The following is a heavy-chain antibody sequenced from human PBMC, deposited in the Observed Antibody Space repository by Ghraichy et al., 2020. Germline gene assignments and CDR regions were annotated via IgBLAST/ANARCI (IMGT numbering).Heavy chain of an antibody. J-gene: IGHJ5*02. CDR1: GYTFTGYY. CDR3: ARGRYIVVVPAAPFDP. CDR2: INPNSGGT. D-gene: IGHD2-2*01. Sequence: ASVKVSCKASGYTFTGYYMHWVRQAPGQGLEWMGWINPNSGGTNYAQKFQGRVTMTRDTSISTAYMELSRLRSDDTAVYYCARGRYIVVVPAAPFDPWGQGTLVTVSS. V-gene: IGHV1-2*02.